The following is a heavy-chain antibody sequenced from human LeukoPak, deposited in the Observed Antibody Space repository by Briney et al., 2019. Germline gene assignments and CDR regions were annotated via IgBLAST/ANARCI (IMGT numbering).Heavy chain of an antibody. V-gene: IGHV3-23*01. CDR2: LSGSGGIT. D-gene: IGHD5-12*01. Sequence: GGSLRLSCSASGFTFNNYAMLWVRQAPGKGLEWVSGLSGSGGITNYANSVKGRFSISRDNSKNTMSLQMNSLGVEDTAVYYCARGPSGYHNTGGQGTLVTVSS. CDR3: ARGPSGYHNT. J-gene: IGHJ4*02. CDR1: GFTFNNYA.